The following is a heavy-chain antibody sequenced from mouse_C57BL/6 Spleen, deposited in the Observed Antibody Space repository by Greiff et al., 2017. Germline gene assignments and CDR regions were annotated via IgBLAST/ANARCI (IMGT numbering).Heavy chain of an antibody. CDR2: FYPGSGSI. CDR1: GYTFTEYT. Sequence: VKLVESGAELVKPGASVKLSCKASGYTFTEYTIHWVKQRSGQGLEWIGWFYPGSGSIKYNEKFKDKATLTADKSSSTVYMELSRLTSEDSAVXCCARHEDGYCPAWFAYWGQGTLVTVSA. J-gene: IGHJ3*01. D-gene: IGHD2-3*01. CDR3: ARHEDGYCPAWFAY. V-gene: IGHV1-62-2*01.